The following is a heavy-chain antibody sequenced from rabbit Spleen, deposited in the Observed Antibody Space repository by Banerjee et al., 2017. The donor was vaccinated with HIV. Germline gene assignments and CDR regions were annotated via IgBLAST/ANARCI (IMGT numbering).Heavy chain of an antibody. J-gene: IGHJ4*01. CDR1: GFDFSYYG. Sequence: QEQLVESGGGLVRPGGSLKLSCKASGFDFSYYGASWVRQAPGKGLEWIACVYAGSSGSTYSATWASGRFTISRTSSTTVTLRMTSLTAADRATYFCARDLVGVVGWNFYLWGQGTLVTVS. D-gene: IGHD1-1*01. V-gene: IGHV1S45*01. CDR3: ARDLVGVVGWNFYL. CDR2: VYAGSSGST.